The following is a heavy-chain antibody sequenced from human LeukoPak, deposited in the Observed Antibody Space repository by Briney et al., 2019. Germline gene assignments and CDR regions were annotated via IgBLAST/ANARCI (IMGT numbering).Heavy chain of an antibody. CDR2: ISAYNGNT. CDR3: ARANAFDEDYYDSSGSP. D-gene: IGHD3-22*01. J-gene: IGHJ5*02. V-gene: IGHV1-18*01. Sequence: ASVKVSCKASGYTFTSYGISWVRQAPGQGLEWMGWISAYNGNTNYAQKLQGRVTMTTDTSTSTAYMELRSLRSDDTAVYYCARANAFDEDYYDSSGSPWGQGTLDTVSS. CDR1: GYTFTSYG.